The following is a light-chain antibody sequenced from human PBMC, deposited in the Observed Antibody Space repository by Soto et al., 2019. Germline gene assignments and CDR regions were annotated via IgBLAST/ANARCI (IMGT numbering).Light chain of an antibody. CDR2: HAS. CDR3: QQYSSWPLT. Sequence: EVVVTQSPATLCVSLGDRATLSCRGSQSVSSNLAWYQQKPGQAPRLLIYHASTRATGIPARFSGSGSGTEFTLTISSLQSEDFAVFSCQQYSSWPLTFGGGTKVGIK. V-gene: IGKV3-15*01. J-gene: IGKJ4*01. CDR1: QSVSSN.